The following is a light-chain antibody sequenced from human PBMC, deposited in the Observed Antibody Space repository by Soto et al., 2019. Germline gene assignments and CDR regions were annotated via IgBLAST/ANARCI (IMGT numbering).Light chain of an antibody. CDR1: QSISSSY. Sequence: EIVLTQSPGTLSLSPGERATLSCRASQSISSSYVVWYQQKPGQAPRLLIYGASNRATGIPDRFSGSGSGTDFTLTISRLEPEDFAVYYCQQYAGSPRTFGQGTKLDIK. V-gene: IGKV3-20*01. J-gene: IGKJ2*01. CDR2: GAS. CDR3: QQYAGSPRT.